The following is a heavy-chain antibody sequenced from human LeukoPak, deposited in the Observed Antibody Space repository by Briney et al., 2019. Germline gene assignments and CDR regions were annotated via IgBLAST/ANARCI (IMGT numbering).Heavy chain of an antibody. V-gene: IGHV4-34*01. CDR2: INHSGST. CDR3: ARGTYYYDSSGYYHFDY. D-gene: IGHD3-22*01. J-gene: IGHJ4*02. Sequence: KPSETLSLTCAVYGGPFSGYYWSWIRQPPGKGLEWIGEINHSGSTNYNPSLKSRVTISVDTPKKQFSLKLSSVNAADTAVYYCARGTYYYDSSGYYHFDYWGQGTLVTVSS. CDR1: GGPFSGYY.